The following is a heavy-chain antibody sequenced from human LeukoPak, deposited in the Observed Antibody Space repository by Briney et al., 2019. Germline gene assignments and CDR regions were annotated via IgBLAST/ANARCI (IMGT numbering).Heavy chain of an antibody. CDR1: GDSISTSSYY. V-gene: IGHV4-39*01. J-gene: IGHJ4*02. CDR2: IYYSGST. CDR3: ARSYYYDYRQIDY. Sequence: SETLSLTCTVSGDSISTSSYYWGWIRQPPGKGLEWLGGIYYSGSTYYNPSLKSRVTISVDTSKNQFSLNLYSVTAADTAVFYCARSYYYDYRQIDYWGQGTLVTVSS. D-gene: IGHD3-22*01.